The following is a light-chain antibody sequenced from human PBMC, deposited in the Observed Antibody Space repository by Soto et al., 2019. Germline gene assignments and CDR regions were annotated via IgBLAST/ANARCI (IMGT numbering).Light chain of an antibody. J-gene: IGKJ1*01. CDR2: KAS. CDR3: QQYYSHSPSWT. V-gene: IGKV1-5*03. CDR1: QSISMW. Sequence: DIQMTQSPASLSASVGDRVTITCRASQSISMWLAWYQQKPGRAPKLLIYKASSLESGVPSRFSGSGSGTEFTLTITSLQPDDCATYYCQQYYSHSPSWTFGQGTKVEIK.